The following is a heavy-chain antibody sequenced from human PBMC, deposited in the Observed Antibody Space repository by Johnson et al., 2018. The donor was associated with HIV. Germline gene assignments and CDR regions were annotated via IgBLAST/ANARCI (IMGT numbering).Heavy chain of an antibody. V-gene: IGHV3-23*04. CDR1: GFTFNNYW. J-gene: IGHJ3*02. Sequence: VQLVESGGGLVQPGGSLRLSCAASGFTFNNYWMSWVRQAPGKGLEWVSVISGSGGSTYYADSVKGRFTISRDNSKNTLYLQMNSLRAEDTAVYYCARSNAFDIWGQGTMVTVSS. CDR3: ARSNAFDI. CDR2: ISGSGGST.